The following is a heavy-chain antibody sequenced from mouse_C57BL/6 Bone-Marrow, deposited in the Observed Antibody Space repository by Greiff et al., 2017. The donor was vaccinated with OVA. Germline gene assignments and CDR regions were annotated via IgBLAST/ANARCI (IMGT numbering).Heavy chain of an antibody. CDR3: AREHYIYYYGSSYWDFDV. D-gene: IGHD1-1*01. J-gene: IGHJ1*03. CDR1: GYTFTSYG. V-gene: IGHV1-81*01. CDR2: IYPRSGNT. Sequence: QVQLKQSGAELARPGASVKLSCKASGYTFTSYGISWVKQRTGQGLEWIGEIYPRSGNTYYNEKFKGKATLTADKSSSTAYMELRSLTSEDSAVYVCAREHYIYYYGSSYWDFDVWGTGTTVTVSS.